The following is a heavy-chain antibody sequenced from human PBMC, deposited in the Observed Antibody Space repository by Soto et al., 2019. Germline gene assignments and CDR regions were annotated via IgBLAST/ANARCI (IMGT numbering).Heavy chain of an antibody. CDR3: ARQLVVVPGPRGWFDP. CDR1: GYSFTSYW. J-gene: IGHJ5*02. Sequence: GESLKISCKGSGYSFTSYWIGWVRQMPGKGLEWMGIIYPGDSDTRYSPSFQGQVTISADKSISTAYLQWSSLKASDTAMYYCARQLVVVPGPRGWFDPWGQGTLVTVSS. V-gene: IGHV5-51*01. D-gene: IGHD2-2*01. CDR2: IYPGDSDT.